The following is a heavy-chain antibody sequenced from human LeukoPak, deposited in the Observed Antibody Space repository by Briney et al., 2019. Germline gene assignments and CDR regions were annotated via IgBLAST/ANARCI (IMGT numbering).Heavy chain of an antibody. CDR1: GFTFSNYG. Sequence: PGGSLRLSCAASGFTFSNYGVHWVRQAPGKGLEWVSYISSSGNTTYNADSVKGRFSITRDNAKNSLYLQMNSLRAEDTAVYYCARDGGSAWFLDYWGQGTLVTVSS. J-gene: IGHJ4*02. CDR3: ARDGGSAWFLDY. D-gene: IGHD6-19*01. V-gene: IGHV3-48*04. CDR2: ISSSGNTT.